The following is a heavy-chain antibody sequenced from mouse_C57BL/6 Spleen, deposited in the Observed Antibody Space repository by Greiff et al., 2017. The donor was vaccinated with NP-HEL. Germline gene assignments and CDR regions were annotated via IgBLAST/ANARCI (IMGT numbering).Heavy chain of an antibody. CDR1: GYTFNSYW. Sequence: VQLQQPGAELVRPGSSVKLSCKASGYTFNSYWMDWVKQRPGQGLEWIGNIYPSDSETQYNQKFKDKATLTVDKSSSTAYMQLSSLTSEDSAVYYCARRDCSSFACFAYWGQGTLVTVSA. J-gene: IGHJ3*01. D-gene: IGHD1-1*01. V-gene: IGHV1-61*01. CDR2: IYPSDSET. CDR3: ARRDCSSFACFAY.